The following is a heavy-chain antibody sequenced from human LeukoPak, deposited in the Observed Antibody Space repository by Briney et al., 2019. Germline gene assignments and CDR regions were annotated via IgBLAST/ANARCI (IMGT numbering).Heavy chain of an antibody. CDR2: IWYDGNNK. V-gene: IGHV3-33*01. CDR3: ARDHPLLKGESDY. CDR1: GFTFSSYG. Sequence: PGGSLRLSCAASGFTFSSYGMHWVRQAPGKGLEWVAVIWYDGNNKYYADSVKGRFTISRDNSKNTLYLRMNSLRAEDTAVYYCARDHPLLKGESDYWGQGTLVTVSS. J-gene: IGHJ4*02. D-gene: IGHD3-10*01.